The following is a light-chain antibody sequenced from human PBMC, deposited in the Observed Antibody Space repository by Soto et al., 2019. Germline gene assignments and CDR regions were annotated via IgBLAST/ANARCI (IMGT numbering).Light chain of an antibody. CDR2: GAS. Sequence: EIVLTQSPGTLSLSPGERATLSCRASQSVSSSYLAWYQQKPGQAPRLLIYGASSRATGIPDRFSGSGSGTEFTLTISRLEPEDFALYYCQQYGSSPQTFGHGTKVEIK. CDR1: QSVSSSY. J-gene: IGKJ1*01. V-gene: IGKV3-20*01. CDR3: QQYGSSPQT.